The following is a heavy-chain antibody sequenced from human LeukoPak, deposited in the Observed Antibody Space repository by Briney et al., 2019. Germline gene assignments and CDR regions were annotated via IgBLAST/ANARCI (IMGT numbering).Heavy chain of an antibody. Sequence: PGGSLRLSCAASGFTFSTYAMHWVRQAPGKGLEWVAVISYDGSNNYYADSVKGRFTISRDNSRNTLYLQMNSLRGEDTAMYYCASLTVRTNGTKSDYWGQGILVTVSS. J-gene: IGHJ4*02. D-gene: IGHD1-1*01. CDR3: ASLTVRTNGTKSDY. CDR1: GFTFSTYA. CDR2: ISYDGSNN. V-gene: IGHV3-30-3*01.